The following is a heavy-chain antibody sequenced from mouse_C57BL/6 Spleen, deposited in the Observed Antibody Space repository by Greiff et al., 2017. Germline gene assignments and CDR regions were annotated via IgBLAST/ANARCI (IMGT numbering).Heavy chain of an antibody. D-gene: IGHD4-1*01. V-gene: IGHV1-52*01. CDR3: ARGGTNWDYFDY. CDR2: IDPSDSET. J-gene: IGHJ2*01. Sequence: QVQLQQPGAELVRPGSSVKLSCKASGYTFTSYWMHWVKQRPIQGLEWIGNIDPSDSETHYNQKFKDKATLTVDKSSSTAYMQLSSLTSEDSAVYYCARGGTNWDYFDYWSQGTTLTVSS. CDR1: GYTFTSYW.